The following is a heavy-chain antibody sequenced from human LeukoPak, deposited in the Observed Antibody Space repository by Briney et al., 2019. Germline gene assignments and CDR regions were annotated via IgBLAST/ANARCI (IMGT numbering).Heavy chain of an antibody. CDR3: ARDSGGSQYHAFDY. D-gene: IGHD2-15*01. Sequence: GGSLRLSCAASGFTFSSYEMNWVRQAPGKGLEWVSYISSSGSTIYYADSVKGRFTISRDNAKNSLYLQINSLRAEDTAVYYCARDSGGSQYHAFDYWGQGTLVTVSS. CDR2: ISSSGSTI. V-gene: IGHV3-48*03. CDR1: GFTFSSYE. J-gene: IGHJ4*02.